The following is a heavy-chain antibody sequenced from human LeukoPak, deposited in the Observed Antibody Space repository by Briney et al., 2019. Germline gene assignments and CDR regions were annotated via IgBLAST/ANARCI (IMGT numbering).Heavy chain of an antibody. CDR2: ISGSGGST. CDR1: GFTFSSYG. Sequence: PGGSLRLSCAASGFTFSSYGMSWVRQAPGKGLEWVSAISGSGGSTYYADSVKGRFTISRDNSKNTLYLQMNSLGAEDTAVYYCAKPNSSSWYGWFDPWGQGTLVTVSS. J-gene: IGHJ5*02. D-gene: IGHD6-13*01. V-gene: IGHV3-23*01. CDR3: AKPNSSSWYGWFDP.